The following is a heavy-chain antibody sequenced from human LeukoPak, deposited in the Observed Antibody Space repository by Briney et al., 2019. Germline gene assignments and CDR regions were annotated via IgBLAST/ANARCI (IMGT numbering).Heavy chain of an antibody. D-gene: IGHD1-26*01. CDR2: TYYRSKWYN. J-gene: IGHJ6*03. Sequence: SQTLSLTCAISGDSVSSNSAAWSWIRQSPSRGLEWLGRTYYRSKWYNDYAVSVKSRITINPDTSKNQFSLQLNSVTPEDTAVYYCARGRSPYSWDYYYYMDVWGKGTTVTVSS. V-gene: IGHV6-1*01. CDR3: ARGRSPYSWDYYYYMDV. CDR1: GDSVSSNSAA.